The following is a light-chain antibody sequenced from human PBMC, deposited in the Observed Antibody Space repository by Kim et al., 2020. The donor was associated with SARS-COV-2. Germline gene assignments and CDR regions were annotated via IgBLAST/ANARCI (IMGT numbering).Light chain of an antibody. CDR1: SANIGNNH. J-gene: IGLJ3*02. CDR2: ADN. CDR3: GTCDDSLRAQV. Sequence: QSVLTQPPSVSATSGQKVSIPCSGGSANIGNNHVCWYQQFPGTAPKLLIYADNKRPSGVPDRFSGSKSGTSVSLAIPGLRTEDEADYYWGTCDDSLRAQVFGGGTKVTVL. V-gene: IGLV1-51*01.